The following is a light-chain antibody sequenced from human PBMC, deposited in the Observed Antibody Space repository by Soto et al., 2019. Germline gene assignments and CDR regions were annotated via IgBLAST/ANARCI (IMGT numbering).Light chain of an antibody. J-gene: IGLJ2*01. V-gene: IGLV1-44*01. CDR1: SSNIGTNT. CDR2: SNN. CDR3: ASWDDSLNGPV. Sequence: QSVLTQPPSASGTPGQRVTISCSGSSSNIGTNTVNWYQHLPATAPKLLIYSNNQRPSGVPDRFSGSKSATSASLAISGLQSEDEADYYCASWDDSLNGPVFGGGTKLTVL.